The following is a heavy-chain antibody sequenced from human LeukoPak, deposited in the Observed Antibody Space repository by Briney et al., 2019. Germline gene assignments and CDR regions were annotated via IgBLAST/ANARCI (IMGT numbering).Heavy chain of an antibody. CDR2: IWYDGSNK. J-gene: IGHJ4*02. CDR3: ARDPNYGDYPTHSDY. V-gene: IGHV3-33*08. D-gene: IGHD4-17*01. CDR1: GFTFSDHY. Sequence: GSLRLSCAASGFTFSDHYMHWVRQAPGKGLEWVAVIWYDGSNKYYADSVKGRFTISRDNSKNTLYLQMNSLRAEDTAVYYCARDPNYGDYPTHSDYWGQGTLVTVSS.